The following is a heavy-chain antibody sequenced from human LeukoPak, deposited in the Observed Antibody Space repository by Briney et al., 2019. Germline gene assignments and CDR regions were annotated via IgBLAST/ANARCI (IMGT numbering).Heavy chain of an antibody. D-gene: IGHD2-2*02. CDR3: TTEYCSSTSCYTPFDY. Sequence: GGSLRLSCAASGFTFSNAWMSWVRQAPGKGLDWVGRIKSKTDGGTTDYTAPVKGRFTISRDDSKNTLYLQMNSLKTEDTAVYYCTTEYCSSTSCYTPFDYWGQGTLVTVSS. CDR2: IKSKTDGGTT. CDR1: GFTFSNAW. V-gene: IGHV3-15*01. J-gene: IGHJ4*02.